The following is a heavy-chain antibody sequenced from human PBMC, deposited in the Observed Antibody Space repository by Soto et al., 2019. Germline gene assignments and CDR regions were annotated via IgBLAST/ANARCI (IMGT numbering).Heavy chain of an antibody. CDR2: INAGNGNT. V-gene: IGHV1-3*01. CDR3: ARRLYYGQAEDAFDI. CDR1: GYTFTSYA. Sequence: QVQLVQSGAEVKKPGASVKVSCKASGYTFTSYAMHWVRQAPGQRLEWMGWINAGNGNTKYSQKFQGRVTITRDTSASTAYMELSSLRSEDTAVYYCARRLYYGQAEDAFDIWGQGTMVTVSS. D-gene: IGHD3-10*01. J-gene: IGHJ3*02.